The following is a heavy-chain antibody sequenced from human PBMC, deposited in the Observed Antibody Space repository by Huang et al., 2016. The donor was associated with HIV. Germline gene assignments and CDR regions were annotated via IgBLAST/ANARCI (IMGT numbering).Heavy chain of an antibody. V-gene: IGHV1-24*01. D-gene: IGHD2-15*01. CDR1: GNTLSKLS. Sequence: QGQLIQSGAEVKKPGASVKVSCKVSGNTLSKLSMSWVRQAPGRGLEWMGGVDRETGETIYAQAFQDRVSETKDTSTDTANMELSSLRSDDTAVYYCAADKFNHGFDLWGRGTLVTVSS. CDR3: AADKFNHGFDL. CDR2: VDRETGET. J-gene: IGHJ2*01.